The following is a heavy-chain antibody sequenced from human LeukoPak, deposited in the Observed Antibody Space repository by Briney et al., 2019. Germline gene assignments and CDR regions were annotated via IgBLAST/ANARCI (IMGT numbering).Heavy chain of an antibody. CDR1: GYTFTSNY. CDR2: INPGGGST. J-gene: IGHJ3*02. D-gene: IGHD6-6*01. V-gene: IGHV1-46*01. CDR3: ARDTTSKYSSSSRADAFDI. Sequence: ASVKVSCKASGYTFTSNYMHWVRQAPGQGLEWMGIINPGGGSTNYAQKFQGRVIMTRDTSTSTIYMEMSSLRSEDTAVYYCARDTTSKYSSSSRADAFDIWGQGTMVTVSS.